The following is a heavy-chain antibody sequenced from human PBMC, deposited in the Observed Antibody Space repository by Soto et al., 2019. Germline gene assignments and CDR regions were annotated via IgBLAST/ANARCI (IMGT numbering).Heavy chain of an antibody. J-gene: IGHJ4*02. CDR1: GFSLSTSNMA. CDR3: AQKVQYYFDY. V-gene: IGHV2-5*02. CDR2: IYWDDDK. Sequence: QITLKESGPPLVKPTQTLTLTCSFSGFSLSTSNMAVGWIRQPPGKALEWLALIYWDDDKRYSPSLKNRLTITRDTSKNQVVLTMTNMDPVDTATYYCAQKVQYYFDYWGQGTLVIVSS.